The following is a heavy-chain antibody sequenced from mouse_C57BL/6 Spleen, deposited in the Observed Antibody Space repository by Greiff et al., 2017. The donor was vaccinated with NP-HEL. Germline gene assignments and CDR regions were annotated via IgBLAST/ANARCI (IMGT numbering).Heavy chain of an antibody. J-gene: IGHJ4*01. CDR3: ARGGDGSYYYAMDY. V-gene: IGHV5-16*01. Sequence: EVKLMESEGGLVQPGSSMKLSCTASGFTFSDYYMAWVRQVPEKGLEWVANINYDGSSTYYLDSLKSRFIISRDNAKNILYLQMSSLKSEDTATYYCARGGDGSYYYAMDYWGQGTSVTVSS. CDR2: INYDGSST. CDR1: GFTFSDYY. D-gene: IGHD1-1*02.